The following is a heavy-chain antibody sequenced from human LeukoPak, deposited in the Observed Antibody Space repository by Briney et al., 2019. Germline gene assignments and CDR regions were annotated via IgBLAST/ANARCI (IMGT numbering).Heavy chain of an antibody. CDR2: IYYSGST. CDR1: GGSISSGDYY. V-gene: IGHV4-30-4*08. Sequence: SETLSLTCTVSGGSISSGDYYSRWIRQPPGKGLEWIGYIYYSGSTYYNPSLKSRVTISVDTSKNQFSLKLSSVTAADTAVYYCARDRTFYGSGIKPDAFDIWGQGTMVTVSS. D-gene: IGHD3-10*01. J-gene: IGHJ3*02. CDR3: ARDRTFYGSGIKPDAFDI.